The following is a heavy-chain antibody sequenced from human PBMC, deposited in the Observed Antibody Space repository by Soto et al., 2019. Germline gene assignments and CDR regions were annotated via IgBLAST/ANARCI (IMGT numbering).Heavy chain of an antibody. CDR3: ASKPYYYGSGSYYNGGY. J-gene: IGHJ4*02. V-gene: IGHV4-30-4*01. CDR1: GGSISSGDYY. D-gene: IGHD3-10*01. Sequence: QVQLQESGPGLVKPSQTLSLTCTVSGGSISSGDYYWSWIRQPPGKGLEWIGYIYYSGSTYYNPSLKSRVTISVETSKNQFPLKLSSVTAADTAVYYCASKPYYYGSGSYYNGGYWGQGTLVTVSS. CDR2: IYYSGST.